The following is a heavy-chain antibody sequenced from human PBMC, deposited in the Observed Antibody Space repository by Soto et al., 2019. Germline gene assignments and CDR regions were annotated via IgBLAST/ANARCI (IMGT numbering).Heavy chain of an antibody. CDR2: ISAYNGNT. V-gene: IGHV1-18*01. CDR1: GYTFTSYG. J-gene: IGHJ6*03. D-gene: IGHD3-3*01. Sequence: GASVKVSCKASGYTFTSYGISWVRQAPGQGLEWMGWISAYNGNTNYAQKLQGRVTMTTDTSTSTAYMELRSLRSDDTAVYYCARDLRLYYDFWSGTYYMDVWGKGTTVTVSS. CDR3: ARDLRLYYDFWSGTYYMDV.